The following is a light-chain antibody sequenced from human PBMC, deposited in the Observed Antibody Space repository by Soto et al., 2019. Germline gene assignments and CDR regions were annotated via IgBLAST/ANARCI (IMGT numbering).Light chain of an antibody. J-gene: IGKJ1*01. CDR2: DAS. V-gene: IGKV3-11*01. Sequence: EIVLTQSPATLSLSPGERATLSCRASVTIGNYLAWYQHRPGQAPRLLIYDASNRATGIPARFSGSGSETDFTLTISSLEPEDFAVYYCQQRRDWPPWTFGQGTKVDIK. CDR3: QQRRDWPPWT. CDR1: VTIGNY.